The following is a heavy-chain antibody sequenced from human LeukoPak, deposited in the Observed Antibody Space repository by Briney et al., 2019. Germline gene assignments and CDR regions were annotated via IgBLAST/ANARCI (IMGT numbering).Heavy chain of an antibody. CDR3: ARHSTYNCGPLWFDP. CDR1: GYSFSSGYY. J-gene: IGHJ5*02. Sequence: SETLSLTCAVSGYSFSSGYYRGCLRQPPGKRVEWTWSIYNSGSTYYTPSLKGRFTISGDKSKNQFSLQLSTVTAADTAVYYCARHSTYNCGPLWFDPWGQGTLVTVSS. V-gene: IGHV4-38-2*01. CDR2: IYNSGST. D-gene: IGHD1-20*01.